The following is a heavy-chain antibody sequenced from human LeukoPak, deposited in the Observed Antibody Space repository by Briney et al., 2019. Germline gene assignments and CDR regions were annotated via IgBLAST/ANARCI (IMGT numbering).Heavy chain of an antibody. CDR2: FDPEDGET. Sequence: GASVKVSCKVSGYTLTELSMHWARQAPGKGLEWMGGFDPEDGETIYAQKFQGRVTMTEDTSTDTAYMELSSLRSEDTAVYYCATFPYGSGSYYRDYWGQGTLVTVSS. V-gene: IGHV1-24*01. J-gene: IGHJ4*02. CDR3: ATFPYGSGSYYRDY. CDR1: GYTLTELS. D-gene: IGHD3-10*01.